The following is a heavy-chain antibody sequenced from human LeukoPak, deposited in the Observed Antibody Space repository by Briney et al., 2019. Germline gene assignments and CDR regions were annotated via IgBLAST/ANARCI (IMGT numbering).Heavy chain of an antibody. V-gene: IGHV3-23*01. Sequence: GGSLRLSSVASGFTLSRYAMNWLRQTPGKRLEWVSLIGTNEARTHYADSVKGRFTISRDNSKNTLFLQMRSVRAEDTAVYYCAKDLDSTELYDYAYRGQGTLVTVSS. D-gene: IGHD2/OR15-2a*01. CDR3: AKDLDSTELYDYAY. CDR1: GFTLSRYA. CDR2: IGTNEART. J-gene: IGHJ1*01.